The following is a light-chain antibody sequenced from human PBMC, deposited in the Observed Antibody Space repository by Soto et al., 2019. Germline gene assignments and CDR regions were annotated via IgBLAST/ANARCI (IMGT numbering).Light chain of an antibody. CDR3: QQYGSSPYK. CDR1: QSVSSSF. V-gene: IGKV3-20*01. J-gene: IGKJ2*01. Sequence: EIVLTQSPGTLSLSPGERATLSCRASQSVSSSFLAWYQHKPGQAPRLLIYATSSRATGIPDRFSGSGSGTDFTLTISRLEPEDFAVYYCQQYGSSPYKFGQGTRLEIK. CDR2: ATS.